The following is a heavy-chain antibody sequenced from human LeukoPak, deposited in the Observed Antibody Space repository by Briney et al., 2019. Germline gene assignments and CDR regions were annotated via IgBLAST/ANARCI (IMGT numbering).Heavy chain of an antibody. CDR2: INPNSGGT. CDR1: GYTFTGYY. Sequence: ASVTVSCKASGYTFTGYYMHWVRQAPGQGLEWMGRINPNSGGTNYAQKFQGRVTMTRDTSISTAYMELSRLRSDDTAVYYCAVPNSSSNGMDVWGQGTTVTVSS. CDR3: AVPNSSSNGMDV. V-gene: IGHV1-2*06. D-gene: IGHD6-6*01. J-gene: IGHJ6*02.